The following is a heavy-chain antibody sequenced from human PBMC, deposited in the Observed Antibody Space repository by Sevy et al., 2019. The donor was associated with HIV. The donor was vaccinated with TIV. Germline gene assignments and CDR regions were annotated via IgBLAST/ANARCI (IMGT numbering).Heavy chain of an antibody. D-gene: IGHD2-15*01. CDR3: ARCSGGSCYGNWFDP. V-gene: IGHV3-21*01. Sequence: GGSLRLSCAASGFTFSSYSMNCVRQAPGKGLEWVSSISSSSSYIYYADSVKGRFTISRDNAKNSLYLQMNSLRAEDTAVYYCARCSGGSCYGNWFDPWGQGTLVTVSS. CDR2: ISSSSSYI. J-gene: IGHJ5*02. CDR1: GFTFSSYS.